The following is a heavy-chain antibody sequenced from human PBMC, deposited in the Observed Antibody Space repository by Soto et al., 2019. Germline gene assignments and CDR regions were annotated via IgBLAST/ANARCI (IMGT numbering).Heavy chain of an antibody. Sequence: GGSLRLSCAASGVTFSSTAMHWVRQAPGKGLEWVSLISYHGRNIFYANSVKGRFTISRDNSKNTLYLHMNSLRTEDTAVYFCATDGSSRYYFDYWGQGTLVTVSS. CDR1: GVTFSSTA. CDR3: ATDGSSRYYFDY. CDR2: ISYHGRNI. J-gene: IGHJ4*02. V-gene: IGHV3-30*04.